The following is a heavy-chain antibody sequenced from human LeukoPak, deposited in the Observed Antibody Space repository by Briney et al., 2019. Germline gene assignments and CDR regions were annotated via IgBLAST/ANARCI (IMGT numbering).Heavy chain of an antibody. CDR1: GFNVNSYY. V-gene: IGHV4-34*01. CDR2: INHRGST. D-gene: IGHD2-21*02. CDR3: ARVIVVVTASTRYYYYGMDV. J-gene: IGHJ6*02. Sequence: PGGSLRLSCAASGFNVNSYYMSWIRQPPGKGLEWIGEINHRGSTNHNPSLKSRVTISVDTSKNQFSLKLSSVTAADTAVYYCARVIVVVTASTRYYYYGMDVWGQGTTVTVSS.